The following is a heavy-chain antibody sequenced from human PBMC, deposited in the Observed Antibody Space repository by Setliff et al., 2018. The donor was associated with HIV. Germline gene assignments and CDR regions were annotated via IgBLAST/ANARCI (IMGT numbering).Heavy chain of an antibody. D-gene: IGHD2-15*01. CDR2: ISAGGGST. V-gene: IGHV3-NL1*01. J-gene: IGHJ4*02. CDR1: GFTLSTYG. Sequence: GGSLRLSCATSGFTLSTYGMHWVRQAPGKGLEWVSGISAGGGSTYYADSVKGRFTTSRDNARNSLYLEMNSLRADDTAVYYCARDFCGSSCSSGYGYFDHWGQGTLVTVSS. CDR3: ARDFCGSSCSSGYGYFDH.